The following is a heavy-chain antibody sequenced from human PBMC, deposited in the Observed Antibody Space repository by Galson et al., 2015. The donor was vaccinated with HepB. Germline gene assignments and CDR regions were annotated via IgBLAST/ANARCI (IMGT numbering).Heavy chain of an antibody. J-gene: IGHJ3*02. CDR1: GGSISSYY. Sequence: TLSLTCTVSGGSISSYYWSWIRQPPGKGLEWIGYIYYSGSTNYNPSLKSRVTISVDTSKNQFSLRLSSVTAADTAVYYCARQEYYYDSSGYYGAFDIWGQGTMVTVSS. V-gene: IGHV4-59*08. CDR3: ARQEYYYDSSGYYGAFDI. CDR2: IYYSGST. D-gene: IGHD3-22*01.